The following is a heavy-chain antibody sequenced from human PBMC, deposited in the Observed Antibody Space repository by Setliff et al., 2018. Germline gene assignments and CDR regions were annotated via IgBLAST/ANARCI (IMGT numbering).Heavy chain of an antibody. V-gene: IGHV1-69*06. CDR3: ARDSVTLGQLERRGGLRYYDMDV. Sequence: SVKVSCKASGGTLSGYAFSWVRQAPGQGLEWVGGITPIFETAHYAQKFQDRVTITADKSTSTVYMELNSLISEDTAVYLCARDSVTLGQLERRGGLRYYDMDVWGQGTTVTVS. D-gene: IGHD1-1*01. CDR2: ITPIFETA. CDR1: GGTLSGYA. J-gene: IGHJ6*02.